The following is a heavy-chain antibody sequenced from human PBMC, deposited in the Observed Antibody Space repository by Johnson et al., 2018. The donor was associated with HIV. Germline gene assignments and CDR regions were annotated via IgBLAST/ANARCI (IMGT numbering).Heavy chain of an antibody. V-gene: IGHV3-7*05. CDR2: INQHGGEK. D-gene: IGHD2-21*01. CDR1: GFTFSNYW. CDR3: ASSQGSGEGAFDI. J-gene: IGHJ3*02. Sequence: VQLVESGGGLVRPGGSPRLSCAASGFTFSNYWMSWVRLAPGKGLEWVANINQHGGEKYYLDSVKGRFAISRDNVKNSLYLQMKSLRAEDTAVYYCASSQGSGEGAFDIWGQGTMVTVSS.